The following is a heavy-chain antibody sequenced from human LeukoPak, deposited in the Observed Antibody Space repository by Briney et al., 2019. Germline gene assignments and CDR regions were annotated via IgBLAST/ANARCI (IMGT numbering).Heavy chain of an antibody. V-gene: IGHV3-21*01. D-gene: IGHD3-22*01. CDR3: AKDHRGLSSGYHPKTSIDY. J-gene: IGHJ4*02. Sequence: PGGSLRLSCAASGFTFSSYSMNWVRQAPGKGLEWVSSISSSSSYIYYADSVKGRFTISRDNSKNTLYLQMNSLRAEDTAVYYCAKDHRGLSSGYHPKTSIDYWGQGTLVTVSS. CDR2: ISSSSSYI. CDR1: GFTFSSYS.